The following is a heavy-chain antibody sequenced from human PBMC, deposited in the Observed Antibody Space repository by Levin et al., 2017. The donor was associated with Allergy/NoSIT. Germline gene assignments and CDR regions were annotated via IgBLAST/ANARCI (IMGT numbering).Heavy chain of an antibody. CDR1: GDSMNRRDFY. CDR2: IHHSGSA. J-gene: IGHJ6*02. CDR3: ARDECAWFGECYGMDV. Sequence: SQTLSLTCTVSGDSMNRRDFYWSWIRQHPGKGLEWIGFIHHSGSAYYNPSLKSRLSMSLATSESQFSLKLTSVTVADTAVYFCARDECAWFGECYGMDVWGQGTTVIVSS. D-gene: IGHD3-10*01. V-gene: IGHV4-31*03.